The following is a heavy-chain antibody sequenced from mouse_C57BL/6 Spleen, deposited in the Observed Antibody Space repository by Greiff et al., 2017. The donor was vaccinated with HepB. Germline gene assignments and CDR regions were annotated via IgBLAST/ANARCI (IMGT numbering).Heavy chain of an antibody. V-gene: IGHV5-16*01. CDR3: ASIYDGYPFAY. CDR2: INYDGSST. CDR1: GFTFSDYY. D-gene: IGHD2-3*01. J-gene: IGHJ3*01. Sequence: EVKLVESEGGLVQPGSSMKLSCTASGFTFSDYYMAWVRQVPEKGLEWVANINYDGSSTYYLDSLKSRFIISRDNAKNILYLQMSSLKSEDTATYYCASIYDGYPFAYWGQGTLVTVSA.